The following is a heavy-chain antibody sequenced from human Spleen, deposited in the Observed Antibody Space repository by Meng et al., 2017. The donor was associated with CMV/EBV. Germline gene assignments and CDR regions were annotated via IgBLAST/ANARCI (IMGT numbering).Heavy chain of an antibody. CDR3: ARDLAVVPAAINWFDP. Sequence: SGGTFSSYAISWVRQDPGQGLEWMGGIIPILGIANYAQKFQGRVTITADKSTSTAYMELSSLRSEDTAVYYCARDLAVVPAAINWFDPWGQGTLVTVSS. V-gene: IGHV1-69*10. CDR1: GGTFSSYA. J-gene: IGHJ5*02. D-gene: IGHD2-2*01. CDR2: IIPILGIA.